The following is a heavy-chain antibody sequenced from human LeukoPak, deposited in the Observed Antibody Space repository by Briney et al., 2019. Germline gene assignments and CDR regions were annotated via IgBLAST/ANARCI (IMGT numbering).Heavy chain of an antibody. CDR1: GGSFSGYY. D-gene: IGHD5-18*01. V-gene: IGHV4-34*01. J-gene: IGHJ4*02. Sequence: SQTPSLTCAVYGGSFSGYYWSWIRQPPGKGLEWIGEINHSGSTNYNPSLKSRVTISVDTSKNQFSLKLSSVTAADTAVYYCARGRIQLWFLDYWGQGTLVTVSS. CDR3: ARGRIQLWFLDY. CDR2: INHSGST.